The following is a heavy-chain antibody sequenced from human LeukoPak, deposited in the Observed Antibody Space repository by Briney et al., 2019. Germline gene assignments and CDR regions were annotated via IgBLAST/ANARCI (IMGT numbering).Heavy chain of an antibody. J-gene: IGHJ4*02. D-gene: IGHD3-22*01. CDR3: ATGGSGYYYPSLDY. Sequence: GGSLRLSCAASGFTFSSYWMHWVRQAPGKGLVWVSRINSDGSSTSYADSVKGRFTISRDNAKNTLYLQMNSLRAEDTAVYYCATGGSGYYYPSLDYWGQGTLVTVSS. V-gene: IGHV3-74*01. CDR2: INSDGSST. CDR1: GFTFSSYW.